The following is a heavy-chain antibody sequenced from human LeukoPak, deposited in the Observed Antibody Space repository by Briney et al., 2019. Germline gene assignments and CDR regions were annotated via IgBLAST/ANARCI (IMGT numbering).Heavy chain of an antibody. J-gene: IGHJ4*02. Sequence: PSETLSLTCAVYGGSFSGYYWSWIRQPPGKGLEWIGEINHSGSTNYNPSLKSRVTISVDTSKNQFSLKLSSVTAADTAVYYCARGYDDSSGYYNFDYWGQGILVTVSS. D-gene: IGHD3-22*01. CDR3: ARGYDDSSGYYNFDY. CDR2: INHSGST. CDR1: GGSFSGYY. V-gene: IGHV4-34*01.